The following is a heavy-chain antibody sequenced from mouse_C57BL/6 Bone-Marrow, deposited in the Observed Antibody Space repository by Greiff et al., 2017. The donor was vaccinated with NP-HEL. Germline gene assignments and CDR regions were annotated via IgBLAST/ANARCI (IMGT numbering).Heavy chain of an antibody. J-gene: IGHJ2*01. Sequence: VQLKESGPGLVKPSQSLSLTCSVTGYSITSGYYWNWIRQFPGNKLEWMGYISYDGSNNYNPSLKNRISITRDTSKNQFFLKLNSVTTEDTATYYCARDPYSKKGFDYWGQGTTLTVSS. CDR1: GYSITSGYY. CDR2: ISYDGSN. CDR3: ARDPYSKKGFDY. V-gene: IGHV3-6*01. D-gene: IGHD2-5*01.